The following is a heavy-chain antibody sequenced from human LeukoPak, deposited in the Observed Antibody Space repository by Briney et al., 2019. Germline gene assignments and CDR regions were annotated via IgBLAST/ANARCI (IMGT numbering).Heavy chain of an antibody. J-gene: IGHJ3*02. V-gene: IGHV4-59*01. CDR1: GGSISSYY. Sequence: SETLSLTCTVSGGSISSYYWSWIRQPPGKGLEWIGYIYYSGSTNYNPSLKSRVTISVDTSKNQFSLKLSSVTAADTAVYYCARDLYSSRTNDAFAIWGQGTMVTVSS. CDR2: IYYSGST. CDR3: ARDLYSSRTNDAFAI. D-gene: IGHD6-13*01.